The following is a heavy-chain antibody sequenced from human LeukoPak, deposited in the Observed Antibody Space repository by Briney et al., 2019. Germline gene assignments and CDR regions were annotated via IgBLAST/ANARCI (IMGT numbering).Heavy chain of an antibody. CDR1: GGSISSGSYY. Sequence: SETLSLTCTVSGGSISSGSYYWSWIRQPAGKGLEWIGRIYTSGSTNYNPSLKSRVTISVDTSKNQFSLKLSSVTAADTAVYYCARIMVRGLSWFDPWGQGTLVTVSS. V-gene: IGHV4-61*02. CDR3: ARIMVRGLSWFDP. J-gene: IGHJ5*02. CDR2: IYTSGST. D-gene: IGHD3-10*01.